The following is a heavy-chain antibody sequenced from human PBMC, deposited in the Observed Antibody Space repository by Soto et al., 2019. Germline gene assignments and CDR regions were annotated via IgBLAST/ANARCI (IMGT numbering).Heavy chain of an antibody. J-gene: IGHJ4*02. Sequence: PAETLSLTCTISGGSIGDGDDYWSWIRQPPGKGLEWIGYIYHSGSTYYNPSLKSRVTISVDRSKNQFSLKLSSVTAADTAVYYCAAGGGLPRYYWGQGTLVTVSS. CDR2: IYHSGST. V-gene: IGHV4-30-2*01. D-gene: IGHD5-12*01. CDR3: AAGGGLPRYY. CDR1: GGSIGDGDDY.